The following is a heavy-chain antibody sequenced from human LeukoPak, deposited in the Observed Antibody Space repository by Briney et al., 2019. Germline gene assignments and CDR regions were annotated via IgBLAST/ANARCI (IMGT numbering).Heavy chain of an antibody. CDR2: IRYDGSNK. Sequence: GGSLRLSCAASGFTFSSYGMHWVRQAPGKGLEWVAFIRYDGSNKYYADSVKGRFTTSRDNSKNTLYLQMNSLRAEDTAVYYCAKDRLGMDAFDIWGQGTMVTVSS. CDR3: AKDRLGMDAFDI. J-gene: IGHJ3*02. CDR1: GFTFSSYG. D-gene: IGHD1-26*01. V-gene: IGHV3-30*02.